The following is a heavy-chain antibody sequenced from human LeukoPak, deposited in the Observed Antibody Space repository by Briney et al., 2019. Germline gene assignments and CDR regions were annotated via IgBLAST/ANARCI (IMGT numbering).Heavy chain of an antibody. Sequence: GASVKVSCKASGYTFTDYYMHWVRQAPGQGLEWMGWINPNSGGTNYAQKFQGRVTMTRDTSISTAYMELSRLRSDDTAVYYCARDRGRYYDSRGFYWGYYFDSWGQGILVTVST. CDR2: INPNSGGT. D-gene: IGHD3-22*01. CDR3: ARDRGRYYDSRGFYWGYYFDS. CDR1: GYTFTDYY. V-gene: IGHV1-2*02. J-gene: IGHJ4*02.